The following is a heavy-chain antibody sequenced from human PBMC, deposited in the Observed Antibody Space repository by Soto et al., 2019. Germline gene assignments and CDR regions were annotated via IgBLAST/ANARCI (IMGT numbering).Heavy chain of an antibody. V-gene: IGHV3-74*01. D-gene: IGHD3-16*01. CDR1: GFTLSTTL. CDR2: LDDSGNKP. J-gene: IGHJ5*02. Sequence: EVQLVESGGGLVQPGESLRLSCTASGFTLSTTLVHWARQVPGEGLEWVSSLDDSGNKPAYADSVKGRFTISRDNAKNTVYLQMNSLRDGDTALYYCGGLPLYDSWSQGTLVTVSS. CDR3: GGLPLYDS.